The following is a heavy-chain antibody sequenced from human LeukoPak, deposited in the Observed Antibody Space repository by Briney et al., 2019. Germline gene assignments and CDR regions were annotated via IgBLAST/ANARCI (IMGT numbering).Heavy chain of an antibody. CDR3: ARASYSYDINGWVPFDY. J-gene: IGHJ4*02. V-gene: IGHV4-59*08. CDR1: GGSIGSHY. D-gene: IGHD3-22*01. Sequence: SETLSLTCTVSGGSIGSHYWTWIRQTPGKGLEWIGYVYDIGSTNYNPSLKSRVTISGDTSKNQFSLRLSSVTAADTAVYYRARASYSYDINGWVPFDYWGQGTLVTVSS. CDR2: VYDIGST.